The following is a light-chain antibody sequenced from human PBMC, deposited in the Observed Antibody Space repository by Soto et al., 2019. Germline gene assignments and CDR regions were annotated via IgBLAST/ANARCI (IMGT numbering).Light chain of an antibody. V-gene: IGKV1-8*01. CDR2: AAS. CDR1: QGISSY. CDR3: QQYYSYPPT. J-gene: IGKJ3*01. Sequence: AIRMTQSPSSFSASTGDRVTITCRASQGISSYLAWYQQKPGKAPKLLIYAASTLQSGVPSRFSGSGSGTDSTLTISFLQSEDFATYYCQQYYSYPPTFGPGTKVDIK.